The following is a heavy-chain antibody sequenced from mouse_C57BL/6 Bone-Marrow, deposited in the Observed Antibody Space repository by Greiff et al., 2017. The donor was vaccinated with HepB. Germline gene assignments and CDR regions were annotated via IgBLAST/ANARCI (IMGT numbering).Heavy chain of an antibody. D-gene: IGHD6-5*01. Sequence: LVESGAELVRPGTSVKMSCKASGYTFTNYWIGWAKQRPGHGLEWIGDIYPGGGYTNYNEKFKGKATLTADKSSSTAYMQFSSLTSEDSAIYYFARILSEAMDYWGQGTSVTVSS. CDR2: IYPGGGYT. CDR3: ARILSEAMDY. V-gene: IGHV1-63*01. J-gene: IGHJ4*01. CDR1: GYTFTNYW.